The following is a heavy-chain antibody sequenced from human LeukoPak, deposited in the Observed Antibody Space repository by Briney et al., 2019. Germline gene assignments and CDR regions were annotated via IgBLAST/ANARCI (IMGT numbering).Heavy chain of an antibody. V-gene: IGHV4-59*01. J-gene: IGHJ4*02. CDR1: GGSISIYY. Sequence: SETLSLTCTVSGGSISIYYWSWIRQPPGKGLEGIGYIYYSGSTNYNPSLKSRVTISVDTSKNQFSLKLSSVTAADTAVYYCARRVVRGVISNWGQGTLVTVSS. D-gene: IGHD3-10*01. CDR2: IYYSGST. CDR3: ARRVVRGVISN.